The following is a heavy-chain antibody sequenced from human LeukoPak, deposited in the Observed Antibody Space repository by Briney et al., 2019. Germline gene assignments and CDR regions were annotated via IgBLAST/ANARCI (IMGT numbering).Heavy chain of an antibody. D-gene: IGHD6-19*01. V-gene: IGHV3-33*01. CDR2: IWYDGSNK. CDR3: ARETQYSSGWYPPVY. Sequence: GGSLRLSCAASGFTFSSYGMHWVRQAPGKGLEWVAVIWYDGSNKYYADSVKGRFTISRDNSKNTLYLQMNSLRAEDTAVYYCARETQYSSGWYPPVYWGQGTLVTVSS. CDR1: GFTFSSYG. J-gene: IGHJ4*02.